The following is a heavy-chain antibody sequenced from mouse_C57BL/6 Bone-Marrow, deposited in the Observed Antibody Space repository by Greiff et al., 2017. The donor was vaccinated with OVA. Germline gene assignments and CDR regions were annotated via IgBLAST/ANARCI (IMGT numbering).Heavy chain of an antibody. CDR2: IYPGDGDT. V-gene: IGHV1-82*01. CDR1: GYAFSSSW. D-gene: IGHD1-1*01. Sequence: QVQLKESGPELVKPGASVKISCKASGYAFSSSWMNWVKQRPGKGLEWIGRIYPGDGDTNYNGKFKGKATLTADKSSSTAYMQLSSLTSEDSAVYFCARLAGSSAFDYWGQGTTLTVSS. CDR3: ARLAGSSAFDY. J-gene: IGHJ2*01.